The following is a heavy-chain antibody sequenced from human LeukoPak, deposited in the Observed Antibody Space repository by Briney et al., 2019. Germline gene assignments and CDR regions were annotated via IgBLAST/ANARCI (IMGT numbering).Heavy chain of an antibody. CDR2: LNPGPGGT. CDR1: GYTFIAYY. V-gene: IGHV1-2*02. CDR3: AAQRDPRPFDH. Sequence: ASVKVSCKTSGYTFIAYYLHWVRQAPGQGLEWMGWLNPGPGGTLYAQKFQGRVTMTRDKSMTTAYMELTELRSDDTAVYYCAAQRDPRPFDHWGQGTLITVSS. D-gene: IGHD5-24*01. J-gene: IGHJ4*02.